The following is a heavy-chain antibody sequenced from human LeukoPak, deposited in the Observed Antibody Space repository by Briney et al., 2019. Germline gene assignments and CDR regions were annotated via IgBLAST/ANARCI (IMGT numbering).Heavy chain of an antibody. CDR3: ARDFQGAAAGTC. CDR1: GYTFTGYY. J-gene: IGHJ4*02. V-gene: IGHV1-2*02. CDR2: INPNSGGT. Sequence: GASVKVSSKASGYTFTGYYMHWVRQAPGQGLEWMGWINPNSGGTNYAQKFQGRVTMTRDTSISTAYMELSRLRSDDTAVYYCARDFQGAAAGTCWGQGTLVTVSS. D-gene: IGHD6-13*01.